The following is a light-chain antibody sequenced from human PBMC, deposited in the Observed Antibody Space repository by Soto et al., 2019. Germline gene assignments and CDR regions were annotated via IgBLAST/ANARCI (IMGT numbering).Light chain of an antibody. CDR1: QSVRSN. J-gene: IGKJ1*01. CDR2: GAS. Sequence: EIVMTQSPGTLSVSPGERATLSCRASQSVRSNLAWYQQKPGQAPRLLIYGASTRATGIPARFSGSRSGTEFTLTISSLQSEEFAVYYCQQYNNWPRTFGQGTKVEIK. V-gene: IGKV3-15*01. CDR3: QQYNNWPRT.